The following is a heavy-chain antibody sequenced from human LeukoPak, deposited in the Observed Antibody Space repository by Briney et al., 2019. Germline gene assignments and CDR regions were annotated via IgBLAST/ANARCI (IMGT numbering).Heavy chain of an antibody. CDR3: AKDPSDLGGSGSNNYFDC. Sequence: GGSLRLSCAASGFTFSSYGMSWVRQAPGKGLEWVSGITYSSGYTYYADSVKGRFTIYRDNSRNTLYLQMNSLRAEDTAVYYCAKDPSDLGGSGSNNYFDCWGQGTLVTVS. D-gene: IGHD3-10*01. CDR2: ITYSSGYT. CDR1: GFTFSSYG. J-gene: IGHJ4*02. V-gene: IGHV3-23*01.